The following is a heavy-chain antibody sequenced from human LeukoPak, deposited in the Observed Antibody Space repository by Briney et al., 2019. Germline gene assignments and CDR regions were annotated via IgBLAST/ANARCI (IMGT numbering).Heavy chain of an antibody. D-gene: IGHD2-2*01. CDR1: GFTFSGYA. Sequence: PGGSLRLSCAASGFTFSGYAMHWVRQAPGRGLEWVAVIWYDGSNQYYADSVKGRFTISRDNSKNTLYLQMNSLRAEDTAVYYCAKESIPAAMGYYYYMDVWGKGTTVTVSS. J-gene: IGHJ6*03. CDR2: IWYDGSNQ. CDR3: AKESIPAAMGYYYYMDV. V-gene: IGHV3-30*02.